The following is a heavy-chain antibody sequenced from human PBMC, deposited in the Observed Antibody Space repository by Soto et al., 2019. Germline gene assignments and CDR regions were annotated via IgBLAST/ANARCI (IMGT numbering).Heavy chain of an antibody. D-gene: IGHD2-21*02. CDR1: GFPFSDYA. Sequence: EVQLLESGGGLVQPGGSLRLSCTASGFPFSDYAMSWVRQAPGKGLQWLSTISGSGSSRYTADSVRGRFTISRDNSRNTLSLQINGLRAEDTAVYFCAKYYMVTPSYYYYHGLDVWGQGTTVTVSS. CDR3: AKYYMVTPSYYYYHGLDV. CDR2: ISGSGSSR. J-gene: IGHJ6*02. V-gene: IGHV3-23*01.